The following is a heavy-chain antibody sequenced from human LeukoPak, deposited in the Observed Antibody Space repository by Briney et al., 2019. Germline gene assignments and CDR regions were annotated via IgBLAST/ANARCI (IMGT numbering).Heavy chain of an antibody. CDR2: IYSDGST. V-gene: IGHV3-53*01. CDR1: GFSVSSNY. CDR3: ARATLDN. Sequence: GGSLRLSCAASGFSVSSNYITWVRQAPGKGLEWVSVIYSDGSTKYADSVKARFTISGDNSKNTVYLQMNSLRVEDTAVYYCARATLDNWGQGTLVTVSS. J-gene: IGHJ4*02.